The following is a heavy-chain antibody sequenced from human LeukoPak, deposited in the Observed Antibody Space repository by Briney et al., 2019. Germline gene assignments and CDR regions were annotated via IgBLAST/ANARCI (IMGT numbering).Heavy chain of an antibody. CDR1: GFTFSSYA. J-gene: IGHJ4*02. CDR2: ISGSGGST. D-gene: IGHD3-10*01. V-gene: IGHV3-23*01. CDR3: AKDPRTWFGELLSPSYFDY. Sequence: GGSLRLSCVASGFTFSSYAMNWVRQAPGKGLEWVSGISGSGGSTYFADSVKGRFTISRDNSKNTLYLQMNSLRAEDTAVYYCAKDPRTWFGELLSPSYFDYWGLGTLVTVSS.